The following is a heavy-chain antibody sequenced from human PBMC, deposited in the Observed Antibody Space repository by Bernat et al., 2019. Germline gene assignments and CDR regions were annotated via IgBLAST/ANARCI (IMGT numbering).Heavy chain of an antibody. Sequence: EVQLVESGGGLVQPGGSLRLSCAAAGFTFSSYWMSWVRQAPGKGLEWVANIKQDGSETSYVGPWKGPLPISTANANNTPYLQMNSLRAPDTAVYYCARVLSVPTVGTPFWFYPWGQGTLVTVSS. CDR3: ARVLSVPTVGTPFWFYP. D-gene: IGHD4-17*01. CDR1: GFTFSSYW. CDR2: IKQDGSET. J-gene: IGHJ5*02. V-gene: IGHV3-7*03.